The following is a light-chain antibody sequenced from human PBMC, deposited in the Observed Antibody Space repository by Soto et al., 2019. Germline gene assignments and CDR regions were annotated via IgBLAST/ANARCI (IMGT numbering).Light chain of an antibody. V-gene: IGLV2-14*01. CDR3: SSYTSSSTWV. CDR2: EVS. J-gene: IGLJ3*02. Sequence: QAVVTQPASVSGSPGQSITISCTGTSSDVGVYNYVSWYQQHPGKAPKLIIFEVSNRPSGFSNRFSGSKSANTASLTISGLQAEDEADYYCSSYTSSSTWVFGGGTKLTVL. CDR1: SSDVGVYNY.